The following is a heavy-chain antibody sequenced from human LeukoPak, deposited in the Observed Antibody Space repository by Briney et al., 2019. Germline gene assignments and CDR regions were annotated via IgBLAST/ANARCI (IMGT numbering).Heavy chain of an antibody. J-gene: IGHJ6*03. CDR1: GGTFSSYA. Sequence: GASVRVSFKASGGTFSSYAISWVRQAPGQGLEWMGGIIPIFGTANYAQKFQGRVTITADESTSTAYMELSSLRSEDTAVYYCARSRRGVDYYYYMDVWGKGTTVTVSS. CDR2: IIPIFGTA. V-gene: IGHV1-69*13. CDR3: ARSRRGVDYYYYMDV. D-gene: IGHD3-10*01.